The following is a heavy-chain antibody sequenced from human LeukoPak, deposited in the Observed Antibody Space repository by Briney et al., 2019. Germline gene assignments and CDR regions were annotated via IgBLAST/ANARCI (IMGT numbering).Heavy chain of an antibody. CDR1: GYTFTGHY. Sequence: ASVKVSCKASGYTFTGHYMHWVRQAPGQGLEWMGWINPNSGGTNYAQKFQGRVTMTRDASISTAYMGLSRLRSDDTAVYYCARVAGYSGPDYWGQGTLVTVSS. CDR2: INPNSGGT. J-gene: IGHJ4*02. V-gene: IGHV1-2*02. CDR3: ARVAGYSGPDY. D-gene: IGHD5-12*01.